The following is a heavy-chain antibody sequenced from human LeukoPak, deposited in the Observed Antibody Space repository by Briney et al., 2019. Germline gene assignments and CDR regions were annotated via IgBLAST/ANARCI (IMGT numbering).Heavy chain of an antibody. V-gene: IGHV3-23*01. D-gene: IGHD5-12*01. CDR1: GFTLSSYA. Sequence: GGSLRLSCAASGFTLSSYAMSWVRQAPGKGLEWVSAISGRGGSTYHADSVKGRFTISRDNSKNTLYLQMNSLRAEDTAVYYCARRYSDGWYFDYWGQGTLVTVSS. J-gene: IGHJ4*02. CDR3: ARRYSDGWYFDY. CDR2: ISGRGGST.